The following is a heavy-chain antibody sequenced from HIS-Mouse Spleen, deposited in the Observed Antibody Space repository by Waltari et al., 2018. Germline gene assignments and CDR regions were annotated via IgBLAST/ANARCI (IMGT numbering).Heavy chain of an antibody. D-gene: IGHD3-16*01. J-gene: IGHJ4*02. CDR1: GFTFSSYW. CDR3: VEGAKLSLDY. Sequence: EVQLVESGGGLVQPGGSLRLSCAASGFTFSSYWLHWVRQAPGKGLVWVSRINSDGSSTSYADSVKGRFTISRDNAKNTLYLQMNSLRAEDTAVYYCVEGAKLSLDYWGQGTLVTVSS. CDR2: INSDGSST. V-gene: IGHV3-74*01.